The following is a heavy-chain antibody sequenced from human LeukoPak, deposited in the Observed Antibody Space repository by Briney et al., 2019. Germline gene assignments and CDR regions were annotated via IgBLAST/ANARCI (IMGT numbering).Heavy chain of an antibody. D-gene: IGHD5-18*01. CDR1: GFTFDDYA. J-gene: IGHJ4*02. V-gene: IGHV3-9*01. CDR3: ARDNDYEVDTVTDF. Sequence: GGSLRLSCATSGFTFDDYAMHWVRQAPGKGLEGVASINWKGDITDYAGSAKGRFTISRDNAKNSLYLQMNSLRSGDTAIYYCARDNDYEVDTVTDFWGQGTLVIVSA. CDR2: INWKGDIT.